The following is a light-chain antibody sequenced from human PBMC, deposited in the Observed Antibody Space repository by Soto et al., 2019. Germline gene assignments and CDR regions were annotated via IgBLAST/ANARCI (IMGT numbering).Light chain of an antibody. J-gene: IGLJ2*01. Sequence: QSALTQPASVSGSPGQSITISCTGTSSDVGSYNLVSWYHQHPGKAPKLMIYEVSKRPSGVSNRFSGSKSGNTASLTISGLQAEDEADYYCCSYAGSRVFGGGTKLTVL. CDR3: CSYAGSRV. V-gene: IGLV2-23*02. CDR1: SSDVGSYNL. CDR2: EVS.